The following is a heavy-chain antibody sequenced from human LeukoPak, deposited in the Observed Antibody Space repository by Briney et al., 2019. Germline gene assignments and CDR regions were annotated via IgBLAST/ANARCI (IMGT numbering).Heavy chain of an antibody. CDR2: MNPNSGNT. CDR1: GYTFTSYD. D-gene: IGHD5-24*01. V-gene: IGHV1-8*03. CDR3: ARDKRRDGYNLSY. J-gene: IGHJ4*02. Sequence: ASVKVSCKASGYTFTSYDINWVRQATGQGLEWMGWMNPNSGNTGYAQKFQGRVTITRNTSISTAYMELSSLRSEDTAVYYCARDKRRDGYNLSYWGQGTLVTVSS.